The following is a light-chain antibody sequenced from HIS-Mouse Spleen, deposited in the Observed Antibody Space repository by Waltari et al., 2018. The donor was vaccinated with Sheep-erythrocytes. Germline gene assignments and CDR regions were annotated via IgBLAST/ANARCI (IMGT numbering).Light chain of an antibody. J-gene: IGLJ1*01. CDR2: DVT. Sequence: QSALTQPASVSGSPGQSITISCTGTSSDVGGYNFVSWYQQHPGKAPKLILYDVTNRPSRVSNRFSGSRSGNTASLTISGLQAEDEADYYCSSYTSSSSLVFGTGTKVTVL. V-gene: IGLV2-14*03. CDR1: SSDVGGYNF. CDR3: SSYTSSSSLV.